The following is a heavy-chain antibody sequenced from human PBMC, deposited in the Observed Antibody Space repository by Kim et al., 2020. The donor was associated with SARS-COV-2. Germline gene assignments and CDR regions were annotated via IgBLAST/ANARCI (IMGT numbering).Heavy chain of an antibody. Sequence: ASVKVSCKASGYTFTSYGISWVRQAPGQGLEWMGWISAYNGNTNYAQKLQGRVTMITDTSTSTAYMELRSLRSDDTAVYYCARDSGSGWPVYWYFDLWGRGTLVTVSS. J-gene: IGHJ2*01. CDR1: GYTFTSYG. D-gene: IGHD6-19*01. CDR2: ISAYNGNT. CDR3: ARDSGSGWPVYWYFDL. V-gene: IGHV1-18*01.